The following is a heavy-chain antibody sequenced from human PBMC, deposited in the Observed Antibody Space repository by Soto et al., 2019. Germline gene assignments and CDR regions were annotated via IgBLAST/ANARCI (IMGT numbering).Heavy chain of an antibody. V-gene: IGHV1-18*01. Sequence: QVQLVQSGVAVKKPGASVKVSCQDSAHTFRSHGVTWVRQAPGQXXXWMGWITAYQSDTHYAQNFQGRLTMTTDTXXXXXXXXXXXXXXXXXXXXXXXXXXXXXXXXGYYFLGWFDPWGQGTLVIVSS. CDR1: AHTFRSHG. J-gene: IGHJ5*02. D-gene: IGHD5-12*01. CDR2: ITAYQSDT. CDR3: XXXXXXXXXXGYYFLGWFDP.